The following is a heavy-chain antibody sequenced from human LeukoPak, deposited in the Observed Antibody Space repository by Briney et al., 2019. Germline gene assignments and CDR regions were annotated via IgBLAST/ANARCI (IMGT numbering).Heavy chain of an antibody. CDR3: ARELGSGSSFDY. D-gene: IGHD3-10*01. CDR1: GGSIRSYY. Sequence: SETLSLTCTVSGGSIRSYYWSWIRQPPGKGLEWIGYISYSGSTNYNASLESRVTMSVDTSKNQFSLKLSSVTAADTAVYYCARELGSGSSFDYWGQGTLATVSS. CDR2: ISYSGST. J-gene: IGHJ4*02. V-gene: IGHV4-59*12.